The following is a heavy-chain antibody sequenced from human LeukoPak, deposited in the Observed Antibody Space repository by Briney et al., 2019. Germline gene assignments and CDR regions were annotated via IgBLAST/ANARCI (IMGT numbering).Heavy chain of an antibody. D-gene: IGHD6-13*01. CDR1: GFTFSSYA. CDR2: IKQDGSEK. Sequence: GGSLRLSCAASGFTFSSYAMSWVRQAPGKGLEWVANIKQDGSEKYYVDSVKGRFTISRDNAKNSLYLQMNSLRAEDTAVYYCARGGPRFKVQQLVYDYWGQGTLVTVSS. V-gene: IGHV3-7*01. J-gene: IGHJ4*02. CDR3: ARGGPRFKVQQLVYDY.